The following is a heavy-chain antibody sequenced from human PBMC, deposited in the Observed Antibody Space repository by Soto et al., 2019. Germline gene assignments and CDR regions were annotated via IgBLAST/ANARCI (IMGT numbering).Heavy chain of an antibody. J-gene: IGHJ5*02. D-gene: IGHD6-13*01. Sequence: SETLSLTCTVSGGSISSYYWSWIRQPPGKGLEWIGYIYYSGSTNYNPSLKSRVTISVDTSKNQFSLNLNSVTAADTAVHYCARHPWTSRWYNLFYPCGQGTLVTGSS. CDR2: IYYSGST. V-gene: IGHV4-59*08. CDR3: ARHPWTSRWYNLFYP. CDR1: GGSISSYY.